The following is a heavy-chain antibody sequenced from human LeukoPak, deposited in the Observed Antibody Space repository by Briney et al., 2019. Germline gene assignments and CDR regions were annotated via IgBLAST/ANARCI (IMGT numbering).Heavy chain of an antibody. CDR2: MNPNSGNT. V-gene: IGHV1-8*01. J-gene: IGHJ6*03. CDR3: ARGLGVRGVIITYYYYYMDV. D-gene: IGHD3-10*01. CDR1: RYTFTSYD. Sequence: ASVKVSCTASRYTFTSYDINWVRQATGQGLEWMGWMNPNSGNTGYAQKFQGRVTMTRNTSISTAYMELSSLRSEDTAVYYCARGLGVRGVIITYYYYYMDVWGKGTTVTVSS.